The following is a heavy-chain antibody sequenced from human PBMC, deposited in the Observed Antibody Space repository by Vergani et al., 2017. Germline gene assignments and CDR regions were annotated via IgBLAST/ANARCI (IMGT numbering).Heavy chain of an antibody. D-gene: IGHD3-22*01. CDR3: ARGWSYYYDSSGYWVEGALDI. J-gene: IGHJ3*02. Sequence: QVQLQESGPGLVKPSQTLSLICTVSGGSISSGDYYLSWIRQPPGNGMEWIGYIYYSGSTFYNPSLKSRVTISVDTSKNQFSLKLSSVTAADTAVYYCARGWSYYYDSSGYWVEGALDIWGQGTMVTVSS. CDR2: IYYSGST. V-gene: IGHV4-30-4*08. CDR1: GGSISSGDYY.